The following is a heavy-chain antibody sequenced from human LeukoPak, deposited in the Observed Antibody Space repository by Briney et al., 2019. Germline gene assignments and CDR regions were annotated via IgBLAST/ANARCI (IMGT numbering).Heavy chain of an antibody. CDR3: ARGAHCSSTSCPRDHAFDI. Sequence: SVKVSCKASGGTFSSYAVSWVRQAPGQGLEWMGGIIPIFGTANYAQKFQGRVTITADKSTSTAYMELSGLRSEDTAVYYCARGAHCSSTSCPRDHAFDIWGQGTMVTVSS. V-gene: IGHV1-69*06. J-gene: IGHJ3*02. CDR2: IIPIFGTA. CDR1: GGTFSSYA. D-gene: IGHD2-2*01.